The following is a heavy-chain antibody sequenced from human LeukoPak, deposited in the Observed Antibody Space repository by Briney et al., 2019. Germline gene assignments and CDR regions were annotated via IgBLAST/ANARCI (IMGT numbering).Heavy chain of an antibody. Sequence: SETLSLTCTVSGGSISSHYWSWIRQPPGKGLEWIGYIYYSGSTNYNPSLKSRVTISVDTSKNQFSLKLSSVTAADTAVYYCARIGRAAAGNIRVGWFDPWGQGTLVTVSS. V-gene: IGHV4-59*11. CDR1: GGSISSHY. J-gene: IGHJ5*02. CDR3: ARIGRAAAGNIRVGWFDP. D-gene: IGHD6-13*01. CDR2: IYYSGST.